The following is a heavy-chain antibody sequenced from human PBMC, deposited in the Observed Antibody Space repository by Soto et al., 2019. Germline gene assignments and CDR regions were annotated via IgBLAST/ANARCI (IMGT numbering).Heavy chain of an antibody. D-gene: IGHD3-3*01. CDR2: IKQDGSEK. CDR1: GFTFSSYW. V-gene: IGHV3-7*03. J-gene: IGHJ6*02. CDR3: AREGGLSITIFGVVINTLPPGMDV. Sequence: VQLVESGGGVVQPGRSLRLSCAASGFTFSSYWMSWVRQAPGKGLEWVANIKQDGSEKYYVDSVKGRFTISRDNAKNSLYLQMNGLRAEDTAVYYCAREGGLSITIFGVVINTLPPGMDVWGQGTTVTVSS.